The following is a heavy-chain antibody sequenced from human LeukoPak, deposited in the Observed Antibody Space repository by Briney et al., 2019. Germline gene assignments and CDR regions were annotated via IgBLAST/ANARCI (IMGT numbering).Heavy chain of an antibody. J-gene: IGHJ6*02. CDR1: GFTFSSYA. Sequence: GGSLRLSCAASGFTFSSYAMHWVRQAPGKGLEWVAVISYDGSNKYYADSVKGRFTISRDNSKNTLNLQMNSLRAEDTAVYYCATDGERLEPDYGMDVWGQATTVTVSS. V-gene: IGHV3-30-3*01. CDR3: ATDGERLEPDYGMDV. D-gene: IGHD1-1*01. CDR2: ISYDGSNK.